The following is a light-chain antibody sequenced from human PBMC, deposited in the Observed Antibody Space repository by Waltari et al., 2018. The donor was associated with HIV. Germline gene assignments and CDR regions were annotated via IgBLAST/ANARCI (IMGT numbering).Light chain of an antibody. V-gene: IGLV2-23*02. CDR1: SSDVGSYNL. Sequence: QSALTQPASVSGSPGQSITISCTGTSSDVGSYNLVSWYQQHPGKAPKLMFYEVSKRPSGFSNRFSGSKSGNTASLTISGLQAEDEADYYCCSYAGSRVFGGGTKLTVL. CDR2: EVS. CDR3: CSYAGSRV. J-gene: IGLJ2*01.